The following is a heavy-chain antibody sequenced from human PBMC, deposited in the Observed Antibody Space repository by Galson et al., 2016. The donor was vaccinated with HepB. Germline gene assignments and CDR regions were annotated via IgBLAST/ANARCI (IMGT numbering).Heavy chain of an antibody. CDR2: ISSRSSTI. CDR1: GFTFNTHA. J-gene: IGHJ4*02. CDR3: ARGTGLFVIQDYFDY. V-gene: IGHV3-48*02. Sequence: SLRLSCAASGFTFNTHAMNWVRQAPGKGLEWIAYISSRSSTIYYSDSVKGRFTISRENANNSLYLQMDSLRDEDTALYYCARGTGLFVIQDYFDYWGQGTLVTVSS. D-gene: IGHD3/OR15-3a*01.